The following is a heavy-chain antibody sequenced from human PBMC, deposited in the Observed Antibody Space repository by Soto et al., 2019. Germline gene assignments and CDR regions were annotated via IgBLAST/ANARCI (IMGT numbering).Heavy chain of an antibody. CDR2: IYAGTIT. Sequence: PGGSLRLSCAVSGITVSSSYMIWVRQAAGKGLEWVTVIYAGTITYYADSVKGRSNIYRDNSKNTLNLEMNSLRVEDTAVYYCARTQAYYPLDYWGQGTLVTVSS. J-gene: IGHJ4*01. CDR1: GITVSSSY. D-gene: IGHD1-26*01. CDR3: ARTQAYYPLDY. V-gene: IGHV3-53*01.